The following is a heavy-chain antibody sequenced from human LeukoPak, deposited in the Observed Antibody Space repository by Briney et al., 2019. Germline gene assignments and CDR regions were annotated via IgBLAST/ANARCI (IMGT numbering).Heavy chain of an antibody. CDR2: IWYDGSNR. D-gene: IGHD2-8*01. CDR3: AKDPLGFCTRATCRYLDS. V-gene: IGHV3-30*02. Sequence: GGSLRLSCAASGFIFSNYGMHWVRQAPGKGLEWVAFIWYDGSNRYYADSVKGRFTISRDNSENTLFLQMSSLRTEDTAVYYCAKDPLGFCTRATCRYLDSWGQGTLVTVSS. CDR1: GFIFSNYG. J-gene: IGHJ4*02.